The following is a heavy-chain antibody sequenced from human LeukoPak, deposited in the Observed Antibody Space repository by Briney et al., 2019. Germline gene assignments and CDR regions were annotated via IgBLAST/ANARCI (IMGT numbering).Heavy chain of an antibody. V-gene: IGHV1-46*01. CDR2: INPSGGST. CDR1: GYTFTSYY. J-gene: IGHJ6*03. CDR3: ASTHSSGYPSLTPYYYYYMDV. Sequence: ASVKVSCKASGYTFTSYYMHWVRQAPGQGLEWMGIINPSGGSTSYAQKFQGRVTMTRDTSTSTAYMELSSLRSEDTAVYYCASTHSSGYPSLTPYYYYYMDVWGKGTTVTVSS. D-gene: IGHD3-22*01.